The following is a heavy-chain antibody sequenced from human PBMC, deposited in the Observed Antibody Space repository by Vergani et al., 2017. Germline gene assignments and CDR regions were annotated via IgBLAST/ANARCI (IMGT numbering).Heavy chain of an antibody. CDR1: GYTFSNYY. J-gene: IGHJ4*02. CDR2: INPSGGHT. Sequence: QVQVVQSGAEVKKSGASVKVSCKTSGYTFSNYYMLWVRQAPGQGLEWMGIINPSGGHTNYAQKFQGRVTMTRDTSTSPVYMELSSLRSEDTAIYYCARGDYGILTGYRYWGQGTLVTVSA. V-gene: IGHV1-46*03. CDR3: ARGDYGILTGYRY. D-gene: IGHD3-9*01.